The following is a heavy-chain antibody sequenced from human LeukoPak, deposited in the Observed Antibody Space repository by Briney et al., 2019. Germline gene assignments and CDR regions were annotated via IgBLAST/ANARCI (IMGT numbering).Heavy chain of an antibody. J-gene: IGHJ4*02. CDR1: GGSTRVYC. Sequence: SETLSLACTVYGGSTRVYCWGSICQSPGKGLEWIGYTHYSGTTNYNPSLKSRVTISVDTYKNQFSLKLSSVTAADTAMYYGARRGGSFAGPPHWWGQGTRVPVSS. V-gene: IGHV4-59*08. CDR2: THYSGTT. D-gene: IGHD2-15*01. CDR3: ARRGGSFAGPPHW.